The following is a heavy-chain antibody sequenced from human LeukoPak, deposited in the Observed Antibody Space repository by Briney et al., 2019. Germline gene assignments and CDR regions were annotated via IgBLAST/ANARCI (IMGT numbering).Heavy chain of an antibody. D-gene: IGHD6-13*01. Sequence: GGSLRLSCAASGFTFSSYGMHWVRQAPGKGLEWVAFIRYDGSNKYYADSVKGRFTISRDNSKNTLYLQMNSLRAEDTAVYYCPKDAALCSSWSKIRFYYYYMDVWGKGTTVTVSS. J-gene: IGHJ6*03. CDR1: GFTFSSYG. CDR2: IRYDGSNK. CDR3: PKDAALCSSWSKIRFYYYYMDV. V-gene: IGHV3-30*02.